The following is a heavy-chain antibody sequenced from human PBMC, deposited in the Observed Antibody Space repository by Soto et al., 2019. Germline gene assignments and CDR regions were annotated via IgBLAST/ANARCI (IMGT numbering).Heavy chain of an antibody. CDR3: ARGRRIYGWGVLSGFAP. Sequence: SETLSLTCAVYGGSFSGYYWSWIRQPPGKGLGWIGEINHSGSTNYNPSLKSRVTISVDTSKNQFSLKLSSVTAADTAVYYCARGRRIYGWGVLSGFAPGGEGPLVTFP. CDR1: GGSFSGYY. D-gene: IGHD3-10*01. J-gene: IGHJ5*02. V-gene: IGHV4-34*01. CDR2: INHSGST.